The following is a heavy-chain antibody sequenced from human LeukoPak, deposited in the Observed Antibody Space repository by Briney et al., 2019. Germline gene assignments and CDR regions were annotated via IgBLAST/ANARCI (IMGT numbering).Heavy chain of an antibody. CDR2: IRYDGSNK. CDR1: GFTFSSYG. CDR3: AKPPPTPDIVVVPAAIGTEYFQH. J-gene: IGHJ1*01. Sequence: PGGSLRLSCAASGFTFSSYGMHWVRQAPGKGLEWVAFIRYDGSNKYYADSVKGRFTISRDNSKNTLYLQMNSLRAEDTAVYYCAKPPPTPDIVVVPAAIGTEYFQHWGQGTLVTVSS. D-gene: IGHD2-2*02. V-gene: IGHV3-30*02.